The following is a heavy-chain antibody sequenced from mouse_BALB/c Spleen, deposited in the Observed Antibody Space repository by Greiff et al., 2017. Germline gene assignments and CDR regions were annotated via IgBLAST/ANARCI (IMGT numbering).Heavy chain of an antibody. CDR2: IYPGDGDT. Sequence: VQLQQSGPELVKPGASVKISCKASGYAFSSSWMNWVKQRPGQGLEWIGRIYPGDGDTNYNGKFKGKATLTADKSSSTAYMQLSSLTSVDSAVYFCAREGTHAMDYWGEGTSVTVSS. V-gene: IGHV1-82*01. D-gene: IGHD3-3*01. CDR1: GYAFSSSW. CDR3: AREGTHAMDY. J-gene: IGHJ4*01.